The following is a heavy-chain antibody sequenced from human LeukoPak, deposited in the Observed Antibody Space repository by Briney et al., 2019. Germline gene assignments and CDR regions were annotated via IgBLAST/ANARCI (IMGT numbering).Heavy chain of an antibody. V-gene: IGHV3-30*04. CDR3: ARGGVGFDI. CDR2: ISSDGSNK. CDR1: GFTFNSYA. D-gene: IGHD2-8*01. J-gene: IGHJ3*02. Sequence: GGSLRLSCAASGFTFNSYAVNWVRQAPGKGLEWVAVISSDGSNKYYADSVKGRFTISRDNSKNTLYLQMNTLRAEDTAVYYCARGGVGFDIWGQGTMVTVSS.